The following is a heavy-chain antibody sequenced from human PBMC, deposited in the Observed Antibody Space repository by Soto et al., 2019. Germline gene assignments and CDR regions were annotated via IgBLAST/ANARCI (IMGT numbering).Heavy chain of an antibody. CDR3: ASEMSVYYNY. Sequence: SETLSLTCAVSGGSISGGVYSWSWIRQPPGKGLEWIGNIYHSGSTNYNPSLKSRVTISVDRSNNQFSLKLTSVTAADTAVYYCASEMSVYYNYWGQGIMVTVSS. J-gene: IGHJ4*02. CDR2: IYHSGST. V-gene: IGHV4-30-2*01. D-gene: IGHD3-3*01. CDR1: GGSISGGVYS.